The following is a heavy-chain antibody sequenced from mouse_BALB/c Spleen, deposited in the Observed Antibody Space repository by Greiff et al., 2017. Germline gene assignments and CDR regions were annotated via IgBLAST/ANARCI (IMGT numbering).Heavy chain of an antibody. CDR1: GFTFSDYY. CDR3: ARERPYYRYDDAMDY. V-gene: IGHV5-4*02. J-gene: IGHJ4*01. CDR2: ISDGGSYT. D-gene: IGHD2-14*01. Sequence: EVMLVESGGGLVKPGGSLKLSCAASGFTFSDYYMYWVRQTPEKRLEWVATISDGGSYTYYPDSVKGRFTISRDNAKNNLYLQMSSLKSEDTAMYYCARERPYYRYDDAMDYWGQGTSVTVSS.